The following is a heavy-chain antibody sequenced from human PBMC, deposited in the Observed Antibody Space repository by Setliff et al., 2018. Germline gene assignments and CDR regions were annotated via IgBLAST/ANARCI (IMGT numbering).Heavy chain of an antibody. CDR3: ARQLCSSGSCYATTFDY. Sequence: PSETLSLTCTVSGYSIRRDYYWGWIRQPPGKGLEWTGSIYYSGSTYYNPSLESRVTISVDTSKNQFSLRLNSATAADTAVYYCARQLCSSGSCYATTFDYWGQGTLVTVS. J-gene: IGHJ4*02. D-gene: IGHD3-22*01. CDR2: IYYSGST. V-gene: IGHV4-38-2*02. CDR1: GYSIRRDYY.